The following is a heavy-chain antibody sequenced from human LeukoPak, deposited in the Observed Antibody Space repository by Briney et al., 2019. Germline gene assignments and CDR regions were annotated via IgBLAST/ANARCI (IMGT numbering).Heavy chain of an antibody. D-gene: IGHD3-3*01. CDR1: GFTFSSYG. V-gene: IGHV3-30*18. J-gene: IGHJ4*02. Sequence: GRSLRLSCAASGFTFSSYGMHWVRQAPGKGLEWVAVISYDGSNKYCADSVKGRFTISRDNSKNTLYLQMNSLRAEDTAVYYCAKDSAIFGVVYGGTFDYWGQGTLVTVSS. CDR2: ISYDGSNK. CDR3: AKDSAIFGVVYGGTFDY.